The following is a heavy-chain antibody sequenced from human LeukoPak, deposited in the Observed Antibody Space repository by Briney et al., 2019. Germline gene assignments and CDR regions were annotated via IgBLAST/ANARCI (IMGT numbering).Heavy chain of an antibody. V-gene: IGHV3-23*01. CDR2: ISGSGSST. Sequence: PGGSLRLSCAASGFTFSSYAMSWVRQAPGEGLEWVSAISGSGSSTYYADSVKGRFTISRDKSKNTLYLQMNSLRAEDTAVYYCAKEPGEVVTARYLDFWGQGTLVTVSS. CDR1: GFTFSSYA. D-gene: IGHD2-21*02. CDR3: AKEPGEVVTARYLDF. J-gene: IGHJ4*02.